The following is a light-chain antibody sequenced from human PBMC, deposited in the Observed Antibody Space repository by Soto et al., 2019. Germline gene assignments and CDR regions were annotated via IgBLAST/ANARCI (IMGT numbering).Light chain of an antibody. CDR1: SSDVGSDNL. Sequence: QSALTQPASVSGSPGQSITISCTGTSSDVGSDNLVSWYQQHPGKAPKLMIYEGSKRPSGVSNRFSGSKSGNTASLTISGLQAEDEADYYCCSYAGSRTAIFGGGTKLTVL. CDR3: CSYAGSRTAI. J-gene: IGLJ2*01. CDR2: EGS. V-gene: IGLV2-23*01.